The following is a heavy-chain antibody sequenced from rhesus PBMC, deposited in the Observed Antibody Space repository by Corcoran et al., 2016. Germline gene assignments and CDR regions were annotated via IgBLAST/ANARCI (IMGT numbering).Heavy chain of an antibody. CDR1: GGSIRSSNW. V-gene: IGHV4-65*01. CDR3: ARRGSSWSFDY. J-gene: IGHJ4*01. CDR2: ISGSSGST. D-gene: IGHD6-13*01. Sequence: QVQLQESGPGLVKPSETLSLTCAVSGGSIRSSNWWSWIRQPPGKGLEWIGYISGSSGSTYYNPSLKSGVTISTETSKTQCSRKLSSVTAADTAVYYCARRGSSWSFDYWGQGVLVTVSS.